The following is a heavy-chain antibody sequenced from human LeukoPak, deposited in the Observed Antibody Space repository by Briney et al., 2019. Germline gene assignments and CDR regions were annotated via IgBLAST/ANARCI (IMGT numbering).Heavy chain of an antibody. CDR3: ARAPVPAAIGGFDY. CDR2: INPSGGST. D-gene: IGHD2-2*02. CDR1: GYTFTSYY. Sequence: GGSLRLSCAASGYTFTSYYMHWVRQAPGQGLEWMGIINPSGGSTSYAQKFQGRVTMTRDTSTSTVYMELSSLRSEDTAAYYCARAPVPAAIGGFDYWGQGTLVTVSS. J-gene: IGHJ4*02. V-gene: IGHV1-46*01.